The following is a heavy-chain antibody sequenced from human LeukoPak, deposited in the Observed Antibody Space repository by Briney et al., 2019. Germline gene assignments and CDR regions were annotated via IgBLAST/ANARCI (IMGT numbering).Heavy chain of an antibody. CDR1: GFTFSNYA. J-gene: IGHJ4*02. CDR2: ISASGGST. D-gene: IGHD3-9*01. Sequence: PGGSLRLSCAASGFTFSNYAMNWVRQAPGKGLEWVLGISASGGSTYYAGSVKGRFTISRDDSKNTLYLQMNSLRAEDTAIYYCAKSMKSFDILTGLDYWGQGTQVTVSS. V-gene: IGHV3-23*01. CDR3: AKSMKSFDILTGLDY.